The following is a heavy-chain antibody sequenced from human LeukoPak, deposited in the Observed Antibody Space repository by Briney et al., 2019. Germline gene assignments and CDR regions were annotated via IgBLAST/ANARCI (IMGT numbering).Heavy chain of an antibody. CDR2: IKGDGSST. Sequence: PGGSLRPSCAASGFNFSTYWMHWVRQAPGKGLVWVARIKGDGSSTIYADSVKGRFTISRDNSKNTLYLQTSSLRAEDTAVYYCARASTTVPNLLDHWGRGTLVTVSS. CDR1: GFNFSTYW. J-gene: IGHJ4*02. D-gene: IGHD4-17*01. V-gene: IGHV3-74*01. CDR3: ARASTTVPNLLDH.